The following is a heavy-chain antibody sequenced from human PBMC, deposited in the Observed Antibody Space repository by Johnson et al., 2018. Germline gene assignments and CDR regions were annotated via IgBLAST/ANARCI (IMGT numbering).Heavy chain of an antibody. J-gene: IGHJ3*02. D-gene: IGHD5-18*01. CDR3: AREVRGYSYGYYAFDI. CDR1: GGSISSYY. Sequence: QVQLQESGPGLVKPSETLSLTCTVSGGSISSYYWSWIRQPPGKGLEWIGYIYYSGSTNYNPSLKSRVTISVDTSKNQFSLKLSSVTAADTAVYYCAREVRGYSYGYYAFDIWGQGTMVTVSS. V-gene: IGHV4-59*01. CDR2: IYYSGST.